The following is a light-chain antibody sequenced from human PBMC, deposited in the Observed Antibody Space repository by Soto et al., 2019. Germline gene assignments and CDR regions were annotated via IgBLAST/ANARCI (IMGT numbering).Light chain of an antibody. V-gene: IGLV7-43*01. CDR3: LIYYGGAQV. CDR1: TGAVTSGYY. CDR2: STS. Sequence: QAVVTQEPSLTVSPGGTVTLTCASSTGAVTSGYYPNWFQQKPGQAPRALIYSTSNTHSWTPARFSGYLLGGKAALTLSGVQPEDEAEYYCLIYYGGAQVFGGGTKLTVL. J-gene: IGLJ2*01.